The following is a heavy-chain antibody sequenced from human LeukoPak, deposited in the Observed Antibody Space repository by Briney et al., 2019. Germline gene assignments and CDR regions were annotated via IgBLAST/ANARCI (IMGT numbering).Heavy chain of an antibody. J-gene: IGHJ5*02. CDR2: ISGSGGST. V-gene: IGHV3-23*01. D-gene: IGHD5-24*01. CDR3: TSVKRWLHHPNWFAP. CDR1: GFTFSSYA. Sequence: GGSLRLSCAASGFTFSSYAMSWVRQAPGKGLEWVSAISGSGGSTYYADSVKGRFTISRDNGENTLYLQMNSLRAEDTAVYYCTSVKRWLHHPNWFAPWGQGTLVTVSS.